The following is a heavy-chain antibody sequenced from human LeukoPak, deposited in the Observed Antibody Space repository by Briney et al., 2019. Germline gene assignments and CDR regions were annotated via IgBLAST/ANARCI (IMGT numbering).Heavy chain of an antibody. Sequence: GGSLRLSCAASGFTLSSYAMHWVRQAPGKGLEWVAVISYDGSNKYYADSVKGRFTISRDNSKNTLYLQMNSLRAEDTAVYYCARVTGGSCYSFVVCYMDVWGKGTTVTVSS. CDR3: ARVTGGSCYSFVVCYMDV. CDR1: GFTLSSYA. D-gene: IGHD2-15*01. V-gene: IGHV3-30*04. J-gene: IGHJ6*03. CDR2: ISYDGSNK.